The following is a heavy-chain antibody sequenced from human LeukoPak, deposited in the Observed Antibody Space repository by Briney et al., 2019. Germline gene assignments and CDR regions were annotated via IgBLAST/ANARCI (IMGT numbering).Heavy chain of an antibody. D-gene: IGHD2-2*01. CDR3: ARGIKAQLLLHYTHYYMDV. J-gene: IGHJ6*03. CDR2: IYPSGST. V-gene: IGHV4-4*07. CDR1: GGSISSYY. Sequence: SETLSLTCTVSGGSISSYYWSWIRQPAGKGLEWIGRIYPSGSTNYNPSLKSRVTMSVDTSKNQFSLKLSSVTAADTAVYYCARGIKAQLLLHYTHYYMDVWGKGTTVTVSS.